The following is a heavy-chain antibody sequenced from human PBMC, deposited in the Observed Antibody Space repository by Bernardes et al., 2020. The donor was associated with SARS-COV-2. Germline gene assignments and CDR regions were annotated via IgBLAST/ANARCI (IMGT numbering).Heavy chain of an antibody. Sequence: GGSLRLSCAASGFTVSSNYMSWVRQAPGKGLEWVSVIYSGGSTYYADSVKGRFTISRDNSKNTLYLQMNSLRAEDTAVYYCARDGSIVPSPNYFDYWGQGTLVTVSS. CDR2: IYSGGST. CDR3: ARDGSIVPSPNYFDY. J-gene: IGHJ4*02. V-gene: IGHV3-66*02. CDR1: GFTVSSNY. D-gene: IGHD2-2*01.